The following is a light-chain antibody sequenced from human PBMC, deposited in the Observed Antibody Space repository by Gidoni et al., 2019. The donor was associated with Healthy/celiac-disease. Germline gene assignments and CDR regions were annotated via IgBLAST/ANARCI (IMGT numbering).Light chain of an antibody. CDR1: QDISNY. CDR2: DAY. Sequence: DIQMTKSPSSLSASIGDRVTITFQASQDISNYLNWSQQKPGKAPKRLIYDAYNLETGVPSMFCVRGSRTDDTFPIISLAPEFIATDYCQQYDNLSLTYVGVTKVEIK. J-gene: IGKJ4*01. CDR3: QQYDNLSLT. V-gene: IGKV1-33*01.